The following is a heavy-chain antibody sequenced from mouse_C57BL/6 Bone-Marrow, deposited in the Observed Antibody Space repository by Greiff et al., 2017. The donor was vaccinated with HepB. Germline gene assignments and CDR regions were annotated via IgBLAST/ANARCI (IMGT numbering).Heavy chain of an antibody. CDR2: IRLKSDNYAT. CDR3: TGGRGVYYFDY. V-gene: IGHV6-3*01. Sequence: EVKVEESGGGLVQPGGSMKLSCVASGFTFSNYWMNWVRQSPEKGLEWVAQIRLKSDNYATHYAESVKGRFTISRDDSKSSVYLQMNNLRAEDTGMYYCTGGRGVYYFDYWGQGTTLTVSS. J-gene: IGHJ2*01. CDR1: GFTFSNYW.